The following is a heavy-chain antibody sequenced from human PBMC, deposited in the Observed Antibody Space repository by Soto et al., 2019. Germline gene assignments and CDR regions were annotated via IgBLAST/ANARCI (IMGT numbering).Heavy chain of an antibody. CDR1: GFTFSDYY. J-gene: IGHJ5*02. CDR3: ARTDIVVVVAALGWFDP. V-gene: IGHV3-11*01. D-gene: IGHD2-15*01. CDR2: ISSSGSTI. Sequence: GGSLRLSCAASGFTFSDYYMSWIRQAPGKGLEWVSYISSSGSTIYYADSVKGRFTISRDNAKNSLYLQMNSLRAEDTAVYYCARTDIVVVVAALGWFDPWGQGTLVTAPQ.